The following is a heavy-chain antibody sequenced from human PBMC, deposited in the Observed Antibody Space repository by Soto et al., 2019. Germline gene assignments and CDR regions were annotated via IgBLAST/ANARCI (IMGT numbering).Heavy chain of an antibody. J-gene: IGHJ5*02. D-gene: IGHD6-13*01. CDR1: GFTFSSYA. CDR3: AKGPLIAAAAWFDP. CDR2: ISYDGSNK. Sequence: QVQLVESGGGVVQPGRSLRLSCAASGFTFSSYAMQWVRQAPGKGLEWVAVISYDGSNKYYADSVKGRFTISRDDSKNTLYLQMNSLRAEDTALYYCAKGPLIAAAAWFDPWGQGTLVSVSS. V-gene: IGHV3-30*18.